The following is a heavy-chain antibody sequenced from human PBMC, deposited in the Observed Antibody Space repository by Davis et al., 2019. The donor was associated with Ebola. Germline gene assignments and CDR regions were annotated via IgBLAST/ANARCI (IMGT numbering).Heavy chain of an antibody. J-gene: IGHJ3*01. CDR1: GYNFKNSA. V-gene: IGHV1-18*01. CDR3: ARTSIVGITTTASDV. CDR2: ISAYNGNT. D-gene: IGHD1-26*01. Sequence: ASVKVSCKSSGYNFKNSAISWVRQAPGQGLEWMGWISAYNGNTAYAQILQGRVTMTTDTSTGTAYMELRSLRSDDTAVYFCARTSIVGITTTASDVWGQGTMVTVSS.